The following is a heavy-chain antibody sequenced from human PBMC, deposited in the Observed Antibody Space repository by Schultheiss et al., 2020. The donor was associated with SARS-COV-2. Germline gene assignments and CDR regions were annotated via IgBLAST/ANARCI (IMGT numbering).Heavy chain of an antibody. Sequence: GESLKISCAASGFTFSSYGMHWVRQAPGKGLEWVSAISGSGGSTYYADSVKGRFTISRDNSKNTLYLQMNSLRAEDTAVYYCVKGHYDYWGQGTLVTVSS. CDR3: VKGHYDY. V-gene: IGHV3-23*01. CDR1: GFTFSSYG. J-gene: IGHJ4*02. CDR2: ISGSGGST.